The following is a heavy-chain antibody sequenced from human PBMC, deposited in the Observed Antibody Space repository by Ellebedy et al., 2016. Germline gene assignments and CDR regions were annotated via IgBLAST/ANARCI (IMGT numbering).Heavy chain of an antibody. CDR1: GFSFSSYG. CDR3: AREGGIFGLDY. V-gene: IGHV3-33*01. Sequence: GGSLRLXXAPSGFSFSSYGMYWVRQAPGKGLEWVAVIWYDGSNKYYADSVKGRFTISRDNSKNTLYLQMNSLRAEDTALYYCAREGGIFGLDYWGQGTLVTVSS. J-gene: IGHJ4*02. CDR2: IWYDGSNK. D-gene: IGHD3-3*02.